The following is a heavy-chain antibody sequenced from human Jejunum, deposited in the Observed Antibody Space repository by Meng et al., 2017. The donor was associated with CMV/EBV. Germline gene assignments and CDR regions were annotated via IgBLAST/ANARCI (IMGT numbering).Heavy chain of an antibody. Sequence: SGYQMHWVRQDPGQGLEWMGWINPHSGGTKYAQKFQGRVTMTRDTSISTAYMEVTRLSSDDTAVYYCARENAYCGGACPSSWFDPWGQGTLVTVSS. V-gene: IGHV1-2*02. D-gene: IGHD2-21*01. CDR2: INPHSGGT. CDR1: SGYQ. J-gene: IGHJ5*02. CDR3: ARENAYCGGACPSSWFDP.